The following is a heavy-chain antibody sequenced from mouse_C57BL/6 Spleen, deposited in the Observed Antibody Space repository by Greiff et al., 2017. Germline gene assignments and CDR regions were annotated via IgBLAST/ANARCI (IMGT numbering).Heavy chain of an antibody. J-gene: IGHJ4*01. CDR1: GFTFNTYA. V-gene: IGHV10-3*01. CDR2: IRRKSSNYAT. Sequence: EVQLVESGGGLVQPKGSLKLSCAASGFTFNTYAMHWVRQAPGKGLDWVARIRRKSSNYATYYADSVKDRFTISRDDSQSMLYLQMNNLKTEDTAMYYVVRDPSMDYWGQGTSGTVSS. CDR3: VRDPSMDY.